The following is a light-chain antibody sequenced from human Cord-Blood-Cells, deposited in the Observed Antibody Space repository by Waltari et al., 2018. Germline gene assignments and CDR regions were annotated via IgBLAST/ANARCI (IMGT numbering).Light chain of an antibody. CDR1: TSDVGGYNY. CDR2: DVS. V-gene: IGLV2-14*03. Sequence: QSALTQPAAVSGSPGQSIPISCTGPTSDVGGYNYVPWYQQHPGKAPKLMIYDVSNWPSGVSNRFSGSKSGNTASLTISGLQAEDEADYYCSSYTSSSTLRVFGGGTKLTVL. CDR3: SSYTSSSTLRV. J-gene: IGLJ3*02.